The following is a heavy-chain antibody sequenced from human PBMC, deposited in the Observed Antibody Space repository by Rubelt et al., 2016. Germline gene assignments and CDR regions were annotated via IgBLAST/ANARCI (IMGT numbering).Heavy chain of an antibody. CDR1: GFTFSSYA. J-gene: IGHJ6*03. Sequence: EVQLLESGGGLVQPGGSLRLSCAASGFTFSSYAMSWVRQAPGKGLEWVSAISGSGGSTYYADSVKGRFTISRDNSKITLYLQMNSLRAEDTAVYYCARAGGYDFWSGWERSAYYYYYYMDVWGKGTTVTVSS. CDR2: ISGSGGST. V-gene: IGHV3-23*01. CDR3: ARAGGYDFWSGWERSAYYYYYYMDV. D-gene: IGHD3-3*01.